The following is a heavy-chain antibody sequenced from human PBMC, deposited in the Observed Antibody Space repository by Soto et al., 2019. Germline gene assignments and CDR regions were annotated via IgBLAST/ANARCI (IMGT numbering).Heavy chain of an antibody. CDR2: MNPNSGNT. D-gene: IGHD2-2*01. Sequence: QVPLVQSGAEVKKPGASVKVSCKASGYTFTSYDINWVRQATGQGLEWMGWMNPNSGNTGYAQKFQGRVTMSSNTSISTAYMELSSLRSEDTAVYYCARFKKYQLPTGLDLWGQGTLVTVAS. CDR3: ARFKKYQLPTGLDL. CDR1: GYTFTSYD. V-gene: IGHV1-8*01. J-gene: IGHJ5*02.